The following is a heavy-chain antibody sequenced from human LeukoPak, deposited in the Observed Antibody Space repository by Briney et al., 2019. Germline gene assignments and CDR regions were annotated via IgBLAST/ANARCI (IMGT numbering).Heavy chain of an antibody. J-gene: IGHJ4*02. CDR3: ARGPLIAAAGTW. Sequence: GGSLRLSCAASGFSFRDYGMHWVRQAPGKGLEWVAIIWYDGSNKYYADSVKGRFTISRDNSKNSLFLQMNSLRAEDTAVYYCARGPLIAAAGTWWGQGTLVTVSS. D-gene: IGHD6-13*01. V-gene: IGHV3-33*01. CDR1: GFSFRDYG. CDR2: IWYDGSNK.